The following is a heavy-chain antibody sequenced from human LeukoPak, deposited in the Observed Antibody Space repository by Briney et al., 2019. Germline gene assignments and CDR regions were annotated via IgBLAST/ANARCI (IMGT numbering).Heavy chain of an antibody. D-gene: IGHD6-13*01. J-gene: IGHJ4*02. Sequence: PGRSLRLSCAASGFTFSSYGMHWVRQAPGKGLEWVAVISYDGSNKYYADSVKGRFTISRDNSKNTLYLQMNSLRAEDTAVYYCAKDQQLVLDYWGQGTLVTVSS. V-gene: IGHV3-30*18. CDR2: ISYDGSNK. CDR1: GFTFSSYG. CDR3: AKDQQLVLDY.